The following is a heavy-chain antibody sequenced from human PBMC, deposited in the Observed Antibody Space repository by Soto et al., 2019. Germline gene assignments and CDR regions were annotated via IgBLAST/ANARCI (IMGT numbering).Heavy chain of an antibody. CDR1: GFTFSRYA. Sequence: GGSLRLSCAASGFTFSRYAMSWVRQAPGKGPAWVSRINHDGSKTEYADSVKGRFTISRDNTNNTLYLQMNSLRVEDTAMYYCVREPWGFSGTWYDYWGQGTLVTVSS. J-gene: IGHJ4*02. V-gene: IGHV3-74*01. CDR2: INHDGSKT. D-gene: IGHD6-13*01. CDR3: VREPWGFSGTWYDY.